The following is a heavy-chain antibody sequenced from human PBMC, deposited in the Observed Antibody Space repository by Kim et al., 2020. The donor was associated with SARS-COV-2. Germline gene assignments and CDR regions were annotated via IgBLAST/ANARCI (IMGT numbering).Heavy chain of an antibody. Sequence: GGSLRLSCAASGFTINTNYMTWVRQAPGKGLEWVSLIYSGGSTYYADSVRGRFTISRDNSKNTLYLQMHSLRAEDTAVYFCARGGGACCFFDFWGQGSLVTVSS. J-gene: IGHJ4*02. CDR2: IYSGGST. D-gene: IGHD2-21*02. CDR3: ARGGGACCFFDF. V-gene: IGHV3-66*01. CDR1: GFTINTNY.